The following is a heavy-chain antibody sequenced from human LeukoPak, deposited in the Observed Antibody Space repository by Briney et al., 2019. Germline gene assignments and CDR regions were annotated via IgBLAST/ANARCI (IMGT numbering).Heavy chain of an antibody. CDR2: INPSGGST. CDR1: GYTFTSYY. CDR3: AIYYDGSGYSDF. Sequence: ASVNVSCKASGYTFTSYYMHWVRQAPGQGLEWMGIINPSGGSTSYAQKFQGRVTMTRDTSTSTVYMELRSLRSDDTAVYYCAIYYDGSGYSDFWGQGTLVTVSA. J-gene: IGHJ4*02. D-gene: IGHD3-22*01. V-gene: IGHV1-46*01.